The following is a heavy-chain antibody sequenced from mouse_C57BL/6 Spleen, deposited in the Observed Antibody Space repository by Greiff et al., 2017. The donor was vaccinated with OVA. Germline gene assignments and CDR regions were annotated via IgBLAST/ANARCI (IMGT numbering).Heavy chain of an antibody. J-gene: IGHJ1*03. CDR1: GFTFTDYY. CDR2: IRNKANGYTT. CDR3: ARSPFHWYFDV. Sequence: EVQGVESGGGLVQPGGSLSLSCAASGFTFTDYYMSWVRQPPGKALEWLGFIRNKANGYTTEYSASVKGRFTISRDNSQSILYLQMNALRAEDSATYYCARSPFHWYFDVWGTGTTVTVSS. V-gene: IGHV7-3*01.